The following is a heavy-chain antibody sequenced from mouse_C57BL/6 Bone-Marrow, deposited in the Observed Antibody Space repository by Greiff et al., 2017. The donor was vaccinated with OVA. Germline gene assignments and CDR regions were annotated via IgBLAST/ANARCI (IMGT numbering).Heavy chain of an antibody. D-gene: IGHD2-4*01. CDR3: ARRGIYYDYDAY. J-gene: IGHJ3*01. CDR1: GFTFSSYG. CDR2: ISSGGSYT. Sequence: DVKLVESGGDLAKPGGSLKLSCAASGFTFSSYGMSWVRQTPDKRLEWVATISSGGSYTYYPDSVKGRFTISRDNAKNTLYLQMSSLKSEDTAMYYCARRGIYYDYDAYWGQGTLVTVSA. V-gene: IGHV5-6*02.